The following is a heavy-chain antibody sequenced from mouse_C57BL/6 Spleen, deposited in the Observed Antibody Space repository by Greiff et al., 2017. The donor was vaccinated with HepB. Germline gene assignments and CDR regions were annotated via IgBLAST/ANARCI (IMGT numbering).Heavy chain of an antibody. D-gene: IGHD1-1*01. V-gene: IGHV1-59*01. CDR3: EREGGYYGGRESYFDY. CDR1: GYTFTSYW. J-gene: IGHJ2*01. CDR2: IDPSDSYT. Sequence: QVQLQQPGAELVRPGTSVKLSCKASGYTFTSYWMHWVKQRPGEGLEWIGVIDPSDSYTNYNQKFKGKATLTVDTSSSTAYMQLSSLTSEDSAVYYCEREGGYYGGRESYFDYWGQGTTLTVSS.